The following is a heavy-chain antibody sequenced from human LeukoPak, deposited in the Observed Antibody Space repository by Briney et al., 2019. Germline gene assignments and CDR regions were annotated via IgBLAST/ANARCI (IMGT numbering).Heavy chain of an antibody. CDR3: ARQHSSGDAFDI. CDR2: IYYSGST. J-gene: IGHJ3*02. Sequence: PSETLSLTCTVSGGSISSYYWSWIRQPPGKGLEWIGYIYYSGSTNYNPSLKSRVTISVDTSKNQFSLKLSSVTAADTAVYYCARQHSSGDAFDIWGQGTMVTVSS. V-gene: IGHV4-59*08. CDR1: GGSISSYY. D-gene: IGHD3-3*02.